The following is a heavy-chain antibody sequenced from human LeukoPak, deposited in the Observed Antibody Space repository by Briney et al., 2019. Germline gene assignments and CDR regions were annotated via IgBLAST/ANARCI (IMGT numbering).Heavy chain of an antibody. Sequence: GGSLRLSCAASGFTFSSYSMNWVRQAPGKGLEWVSSISSSSSYIYYADSVKGRFTISRDNAKNSLYLQMNSLRAEDTAVYYCARAIDYGILTGYYWPIDYWGQGTLVTVSS. J-gene: IGHJ4*02. CDR3: ARAIDYGILTGYYWPIDY. CDR1: GFTFSSYS. V-gene: IGHV3-21*01. CDR2: ISSSSSYI. D-gene: IGHD3-9*01.